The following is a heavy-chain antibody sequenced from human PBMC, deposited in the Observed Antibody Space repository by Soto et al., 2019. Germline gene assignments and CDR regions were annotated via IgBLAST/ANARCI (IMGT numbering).Heavy chain of an antibody. J-gene: IGHJ4*02. D-gene: IGHD2-21*02. CDR2: IIPIFDSP. CDR1: GGTFSSYA. Sequence: QVQLVQSGAEVKKPGSSVKVSCKASGGTFSSYAISWVRQAPGQGLEWMGGIIPIFDSPNYAQKFQGRVTITADESTSTAYMELNSLRSEDTAVYYCARDYQPLLLGVGHPFDYGGQGTLVTVSS. V-gene: IGHV1-69*12. CDR3: ARDYQPLLLGVGHPFDY.